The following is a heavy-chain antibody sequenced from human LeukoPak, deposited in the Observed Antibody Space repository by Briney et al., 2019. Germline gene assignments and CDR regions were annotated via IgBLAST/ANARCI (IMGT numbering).Heavy chain of an antibody. CDR3: AKANGYYSD. D-gene: IGHD3-22*01. J-gene: IGHJ4*02. CDR1: GFTFSNYG. CDR2: ISGSGGTT. V-gene: IGHV3-23*01. Sequence: GGSLRLSCAASGFTFSNYGMNWVRQAPGKGLEWVSGISGSGGTTYYADSVKGRFTISRDNSKNSLSLQVSSLRAEDTAVYYCAKANGYYSDWGQGTLVTVSS.